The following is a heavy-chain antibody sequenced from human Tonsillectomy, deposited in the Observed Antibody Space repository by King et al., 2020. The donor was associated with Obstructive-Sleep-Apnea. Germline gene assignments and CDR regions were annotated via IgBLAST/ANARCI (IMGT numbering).Heavy chain of an antibody. Sequence: HVPLQESGPGLVKPSQTLSLTCTVSGGSISSGGYYWRWIRQHPGQGLEWIGYIYYSGSTYYNPSLKSRVTISVDTSKNQFSLKLSSVTAADTAVYYCARANLSPPYDFWSGYYTGFDYWGQGTLVTVSS. D-gene: IGHD3-3*01. V-gene: IGHV4-31*03. J-gene: IGHJ4*02. CDR1: GGSISSGGYY. CDR2: IYYSGST. CDR3: ARANLSPPYDFWSGYYTGFDY.